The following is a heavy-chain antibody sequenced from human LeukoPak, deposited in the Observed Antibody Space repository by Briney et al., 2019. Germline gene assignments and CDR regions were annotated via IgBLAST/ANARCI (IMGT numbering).Heavy chain of an antibody. CDR3: ARATRGGYDGYFDY. J-gene: IGHJ4*02. D-gene: IGHD5-12*01. CDR1: GFTFSSYS. Sequence: PGGSLRLSCAASGFTFSSYSMNWVRQAPGKGLEWVSFISTSSSYIYYADSMKGRFTISRDNAKNSLYLQINSLRAEDTAVYYCARATRGGYDGYFDYWGQGTLVTVSS. CDR2: ISTSSSYI. V-gene: IGHV3-21*01.